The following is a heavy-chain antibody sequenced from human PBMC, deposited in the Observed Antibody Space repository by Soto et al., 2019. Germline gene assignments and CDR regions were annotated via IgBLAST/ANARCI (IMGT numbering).Heavy chain of an antibody. V-gene: IGHV5-10-1*01. D-gene: IGHD3-16*02. CDR1: GYSFTTFW. J-gene: IGHJ3*01. Sequence: GESLKISCNVSGYSFTTFWISWVRQMPEKGLEWMGRLDPADSFTNYSPSFQGHVTISVDKSINTAYLQWSSLKASDTAMYYCARQLYDNRNYLDALDVWGQGTMVTVSS. CDR2: LDPADSFT. CDR3: ARQLYDNRNYLDALDV.